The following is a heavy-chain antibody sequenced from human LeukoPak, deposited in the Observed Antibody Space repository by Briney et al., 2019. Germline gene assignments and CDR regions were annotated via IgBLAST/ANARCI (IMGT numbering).Heavy chain of an antibody. CDR1: GYTFTSYY. D-gene: IGHD6-13*01. V-gene: IGHV1-46*01. Sequence: ASVKVSCKASGYTFTSYYMHWVRQAPGQGLEWMGIINPSGGSTSYAQKFQGRVTMTRDTSTSTVYMELSSLRSEDTAVYYCARALSSSNWSPKNFDYWGQGTLVTVSS. J-gene: IGHJ4*02. CDR3: ARALSSSNWSPKNFDY. CDR2: INPSGGST.